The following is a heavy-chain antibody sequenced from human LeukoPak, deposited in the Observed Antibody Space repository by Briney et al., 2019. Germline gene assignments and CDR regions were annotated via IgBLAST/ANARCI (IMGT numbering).Heavy chain of an antibody. CDR1: GYTFTAIY. CDR3: ARGPATGDFDY. D-gene: IGHD7-27*01. Sequence: ASVKVSCKASGYTFTAIYIHWVRQTPEQGLEWMGWINPNSGGTNFAQKFQGRVTMTRDLSISTAYMELSRLGSDDTAVYYCARGPATGDFDYWGQGTLVTASS. V-gene: IGHV1-2*02. CDR2: INPNSGGT. J-gene: IGHJ4*02.